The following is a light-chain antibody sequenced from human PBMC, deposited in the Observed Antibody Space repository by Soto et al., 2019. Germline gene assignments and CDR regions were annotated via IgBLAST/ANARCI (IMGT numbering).Light chain of an antibody. J-gene: IGKJ1*01. CDR1: QSISRW. CDR2: KAS. CDR3: QQYNSLWT. Sequence: DIQMTQSPSTLSASVGDRVTITCRASQSISRWLVWYQQKPGKAPKLLIYKASSLESGVPSRFSGSGSGTEFTLTISSLQPDDFATYYCQQYNSLWTFGQGTKVEIK. V-gene: IGKV1-5*03.